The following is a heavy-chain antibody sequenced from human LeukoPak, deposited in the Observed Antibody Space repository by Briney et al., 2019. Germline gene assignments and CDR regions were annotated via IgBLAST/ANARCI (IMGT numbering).Heavy chain of an antibody. CDR3: AKDREQTLFPYYFDY. J-gene: IGHJ4*02. V-gene: IGHV3-23*01. CDR1: GFTFSSYV. Sequence: GGSLRLSCAASGFTFSSYVMSWVRQAPGKGLEWVSAISGSGGSTYYADSVKGRFTISRDFSKNTLYLQMKSLRAEDTAVYYCAKDREQTLFPYYFDYWGQGTLVTVSS. D-gene: IGHD2-21*01. CDR2: ISGSGGST.